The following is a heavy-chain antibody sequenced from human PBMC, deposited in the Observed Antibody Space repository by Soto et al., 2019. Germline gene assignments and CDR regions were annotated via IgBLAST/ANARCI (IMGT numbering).Heavy chain of an antibody. Sequence: SETLSLTCPVSGGSIFNYYRSWIRQPAGKGLEWIGRIYMNGNTNYSPSLKSRVTMSLDTSKNQFFLKLNSVTAADTAVYYCARDPMSGSDFWGQGTLVTVSS. CDR2: IYMNGNT. CDR1: GGSIFNYY. J-gene: IGHJ4*02. CDR3: ARDPMSGSDF. V-gene: IGHV4-4*07. D-gene: IGHD2-15*01.